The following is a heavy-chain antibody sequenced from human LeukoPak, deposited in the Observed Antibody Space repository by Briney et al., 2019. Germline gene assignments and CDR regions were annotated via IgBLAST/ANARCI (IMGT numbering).Heavy chain of an antibody. D-gene: IGHD2-15*01. CDR1: GDTVSSNNAA. CDR3: ARDRGGSTLYYFDY. J-gene: IGHJ4*02. CDR2: TYYRSKWYN. Sequence: SQTLSLTCVISGDTVSSNNAAWKWVRQSPSRGLEWLGRTYYRSKWYNDYAVSVKSRITINPDTSKNQFSLQLNSVTPEDTAVYYCARDRGGSTLYYFDYWGQGTLVTVSS. V-gene: IGHV6-1*01.